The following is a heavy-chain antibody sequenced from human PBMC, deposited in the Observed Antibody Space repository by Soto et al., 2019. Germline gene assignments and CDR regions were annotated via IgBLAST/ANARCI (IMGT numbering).Heavy chain of an antibody. D-gene: IGHD4-17*01. V-gene: IGHV4-30-4*01. Sequence: QVQLQESGPGLVKPSQTLSLTCTVSGGSISSGNYYWSWIRQRPGKGLEWIGFISYSGTTHYSASLRSRVSISVDTSKNQFSLDLSSVTAAYTAVYYCATMGTPVTGLYYFDYWGQGTLVTVSS. CDR2: ISYSGTT. CDR3: ATMGTPVTGLYYFDY. CDR1: GGSISSGNYY. J-gene: IGHJ4*02.